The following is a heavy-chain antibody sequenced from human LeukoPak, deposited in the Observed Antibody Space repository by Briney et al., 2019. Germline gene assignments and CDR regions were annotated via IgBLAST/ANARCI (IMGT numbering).Heavy chain of an antibody. CDR2: IYYSGST. J-gene: IGHJ3*02. CDR3: ARRVTDAFDI. V-gene: IGHV4-59*12. CDR1: RDSISGYS. Sequence: SETLSLTCTVSRDSISGYSWSWIRQPPGKGLEWIGYIYYSGSTNYNPSLKSRVTISVDKSKNQFSLKLSSVTAADTAVYYCARRVTDAFDIWGQGTMVTVSS.